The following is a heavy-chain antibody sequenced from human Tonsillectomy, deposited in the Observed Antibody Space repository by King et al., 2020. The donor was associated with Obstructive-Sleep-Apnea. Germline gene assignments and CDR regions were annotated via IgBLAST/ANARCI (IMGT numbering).Heavy chain of an antibody. CDR1: GYSFTRYW. CDR3: AGSSRSCSSTSCYGLVGWFDP. D-gene: IGHD2-2*01. V-gene: IGHV5-51*01. J-gene: IGHJ5*02. CDR2: IYPGDSDT. Sequence: QLVQSGAEVKKPGESLKISCKGSGYSFTRYWIGWVRQMPGKGLELMGIIYPGDSDTRYSPSFQGQVTISADKSISTAYLKWSSLNASDTAMYYCAGSSRSCSSTSCYGLVGWFDPWGQGTLVTVFS.